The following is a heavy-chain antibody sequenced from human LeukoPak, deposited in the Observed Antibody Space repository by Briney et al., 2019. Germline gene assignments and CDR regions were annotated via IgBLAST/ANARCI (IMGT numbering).Heavy chain of an antibody. CDR3: ARGEAFCDY. V-gene: IGHV3-7*05. CDR2: IKEDGTKT. J-gene: IGHJ4*02. CDR1: GFTFSRYW. Sequence: PGGSLRLSCAASGFTFSRYWMTWVRQAPGKGLEWVANIKEDGTKTHYVDSVKGRFTISRDNAQNSLYLQMKSLTPEDTAVYFCARGEAFCDYWGQGALVTVSS.